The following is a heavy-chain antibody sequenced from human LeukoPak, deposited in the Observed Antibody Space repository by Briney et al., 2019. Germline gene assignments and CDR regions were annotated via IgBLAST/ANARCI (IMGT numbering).Heavy chain of an antibody. D-gene: IGHD6-19*01. Sequence: PSETLSLTCTVSGGSISSYYWSWIRQPPGKGLEWIGYIYYSGSTNYNPSLKSRVTISVDTSKNQFSLRLSSVTAADTAVYYCAGSDWGPGWFDPWGQGTLVTVSS. CDR2: IYYSGST. CDR1: GGSISSYY. J-gene: IGHJ5*02. V-gene: IGHV4-59*01. CDR3: AGSDWGPGWFDP.